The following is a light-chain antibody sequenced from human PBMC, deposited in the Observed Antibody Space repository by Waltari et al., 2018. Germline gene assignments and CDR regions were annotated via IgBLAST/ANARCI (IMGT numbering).Light chain of an antibody. CDR1: SSDVSGYNY. J-gene: IGLJ2*01. V-gene: IGLV2-14*01. CDR2: DVN. CDR3: SSYTSSSLV. Sequence: QSAMTQSASVSGSPGQSITISCTGTSSDVSGYNYVSWYQQHPGKAPKLMIYDVNKRPSGVSNRFSGSKSGNTASLTISGLQAEDEADYYCSSYTSSSLVFGGGTKLTVL.